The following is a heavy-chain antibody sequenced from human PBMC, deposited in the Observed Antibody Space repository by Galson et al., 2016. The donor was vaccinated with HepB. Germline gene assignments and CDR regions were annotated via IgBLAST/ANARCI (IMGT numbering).Heavy chain of an antibody. V-gene: IGHV3-74*03. CDR1: GFTFSSYV. CDR2: ISHDGSVT. D-gene: IGHD3/OR15-3a*01. Sequence: SLRLSCAASGFTFSSYVMHWVRQTPGKGLVWVSRISHDGSVTTYADSVKGRFTISRDNAKNTLYLQMNSLRAEDTAVYYCAIDRILIFYDYWGQGALVTVSS. CDR3: AIDRILIFYDY. J-gene: IGHJ4*02.